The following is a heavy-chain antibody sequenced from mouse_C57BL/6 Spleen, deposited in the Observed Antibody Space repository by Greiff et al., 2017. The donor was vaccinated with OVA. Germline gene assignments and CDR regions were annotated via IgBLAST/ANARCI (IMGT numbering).Heavy chain of an antibody. CDR1: GYAFTNYL. J-gene: IGHJ2*01. D-gene: IGHD2-1*01. V-gene: IGHV1-54*01. Sequence: QVQLQQSGAELVRPGTSVKVSCKASGYAFTNYLIEWVKQRPGQGLEWIGVINPGSGGTNYNEKFKGKATLTADKSSSTAYMQLSSLTSEDSAVYFCARSRGALPGDYWGQGTTLTVSS. CDR3: ARSRGALPGDY. CDR2: INPGSGGT.